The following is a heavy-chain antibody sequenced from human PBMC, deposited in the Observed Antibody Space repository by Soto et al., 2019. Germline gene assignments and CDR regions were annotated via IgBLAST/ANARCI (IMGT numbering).Heavy chain of an antibody. CDR2: IWYDGSNK. V-gene: IGHV3-33*01. D-gene: IGHD2-8*01. CDR1: GFTFSSYG. J-gene: IGHJ4*02. CDR3: ARGDCTNGVCSPMDFDY. Sequence: QVQLVESGGGVVQPGRSLRLSCAASGFTFSSYGMHWVRQAPGKGLEWVAVIWYDGSNKYYADSVKGRFTISRDNSKNTLYLHMNSLRAEDTAVYYCARGDCTNGVCSPMDFDYWGQGTLVTVSS.